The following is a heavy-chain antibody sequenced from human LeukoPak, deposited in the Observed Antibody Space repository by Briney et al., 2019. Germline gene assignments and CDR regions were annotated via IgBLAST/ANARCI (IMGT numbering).Heavy chain of an antibody. V-gene: IGHV3-23*01. CDR2: ISASSGST. CDR3: AKVDRRSDLPYYFDY. Sequence: GGSLRLSCAASGYTFSSYGMSWVRQAPGKGLEWVSGISASSGSTYYADSVKGRFTISRDNSKNTLFLQMNSLRAEDTAVYYCAKVDRRSDLPYYFDYWGQGTLVTVSS. CDR1: GYTFSSYG. J-gene: IGHJ4*02.